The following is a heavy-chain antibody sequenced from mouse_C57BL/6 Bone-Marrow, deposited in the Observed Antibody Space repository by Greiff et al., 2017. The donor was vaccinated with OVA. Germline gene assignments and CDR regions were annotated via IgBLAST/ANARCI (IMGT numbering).Heavy chain of an antibody. V-gene: IGHV1-9*01. CDR3: ARETGTMDY. CDR2: ILPGRGST. CDR1: GYTFTGYW. Sequence: QVQLQQSGAELMKPGASVKLSCKATGYTFTGYWIEWVKQRPGHGLEWIGEILPGRGSTNYNEKFKGTATFTADTSSNTAYMQRSSLTTEDSAIYYCARETGTMDYWGQGTSVTVSS. D-gene: IGHD4-1*01. J-gene: IGHJ4*01.